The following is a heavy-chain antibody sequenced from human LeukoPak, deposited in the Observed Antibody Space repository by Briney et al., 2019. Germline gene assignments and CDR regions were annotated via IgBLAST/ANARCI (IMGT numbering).Heavy chain of an antibody. J-gene: IGHJ4*02. Sequence: ASVKVSCKTSGFTFTGFHMHWVRQAPGQGLEWMGWINPNSGGTTYAQNQGRVNMTRDTSISAVYMELSRLTSDDTAVYYCAKDKSSGWPAALDYWGQGTLVTVSS. D-gene: IGHD6-19*01. CDR1: GFTFTGFH. V-gene: IGHV1-2*02. CDR3: AKDKSSGWPAALDY. CDR2: INPNSGGT.